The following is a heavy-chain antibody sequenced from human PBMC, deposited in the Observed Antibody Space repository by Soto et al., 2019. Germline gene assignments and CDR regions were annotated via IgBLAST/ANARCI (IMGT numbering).Heavy chain of an antibody. CDR2: IYYSGST. J-gene: IGHJ5*02. D-gene: IGHD3-10*01. Sequence: SETLSLTCTVSGGSISSYYWSWIRQPPGKGLEWIGYIYYSGSTNYNPSLKSRVTISVDTSKNQFSLKLSSVTAADTAVYYCARDASGYYGSGSWWWFDPWGQGTLVTVSS. CDR1: GGSISSYY. V-gene: IGHV4-59*01. CDR3: ARDASGYYGSGSWWWFDP.